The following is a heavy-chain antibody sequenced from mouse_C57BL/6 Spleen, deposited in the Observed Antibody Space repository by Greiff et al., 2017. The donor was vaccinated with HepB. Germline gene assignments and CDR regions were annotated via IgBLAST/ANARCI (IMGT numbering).Heavy chain of an antibody. CDR1: GFTFTDYY. CDR2: IRNKANGYTT. Sequence: EVNVVESGGGLVQPGGSLSLSCAASGFTFTDYYMSWVRQPPGKALEWLGFIRNKANGYTTEYSASVKGRFTISRDNSQSILYLQMNALRAEDSATYYCARYIRGYAMDYWGQGTSVTVSS. V-gene: IGHV7-3*01. CDR3: ARYIRGYAMDY. J-gene: IGHJ4*01.